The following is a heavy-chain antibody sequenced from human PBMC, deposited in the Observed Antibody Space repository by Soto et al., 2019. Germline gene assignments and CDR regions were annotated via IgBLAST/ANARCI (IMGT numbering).Heavy chain of an antibody. CDR1: GYSFTSYW. CDR2: IYPGDSDT. D-gene: IGHD2-2*02. CDR3: ARRGGHCSSTSCYSHEFDY. J-gene: IGHJ4*02. Sequence: PGESLKISCKGSGYSFTSYWIGWVRQMPGKGLEWMGNIYPGDSDTRYSPSFQGQVTISADKSISTAYLQWSSLKASDTAMYYCARRGGHCSSTSCYSHEFDYWGQGTLVTVSS. V-gene: IGHV5-51*01.